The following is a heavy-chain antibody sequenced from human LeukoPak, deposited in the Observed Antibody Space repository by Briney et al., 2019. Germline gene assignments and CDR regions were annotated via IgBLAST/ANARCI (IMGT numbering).Heavy chain of an antibody. D-gene: IGHD7-27*01. V-gene: IGHV1-58*01. J-gene: IGHJ4*02. CDR1: GFTFSSSA. Sequence: TSVKVSCKASGFTFSSSAVQWVRQARGQSLEWIGWIDVGSGSTNCAQDIQERATITRDMSTSTAYMELSSLRSEDTAVYFCQAVNWGSDFFDYWGQGTLITVSS. CDR2: IDVGSGST. CDR3: QAVNWGSDFFDY.